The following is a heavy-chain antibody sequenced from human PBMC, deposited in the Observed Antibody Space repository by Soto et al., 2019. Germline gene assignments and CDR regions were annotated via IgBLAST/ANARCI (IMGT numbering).Heavy chain of an antibody. CDR3: ARQPSGPEGNYFDY. Sequence: QLQLQESGPGLVKPSETLSLTCTVSGGSISSSSYYWGWIRQPPGKGLEWIGSIYYSGSTYYNPSLKSRVTISVDTSKNQFSLKLSSVTAADTAVYYCARQPSGPEGNYFDYWGQGTLVTVSS. D-gene: IGHD3-3*01. CDR1: GGSISSSSYY. J-gene: IGHJ4*02. CDR2: IYYSGST. V-gene: IGHV4-39*01.